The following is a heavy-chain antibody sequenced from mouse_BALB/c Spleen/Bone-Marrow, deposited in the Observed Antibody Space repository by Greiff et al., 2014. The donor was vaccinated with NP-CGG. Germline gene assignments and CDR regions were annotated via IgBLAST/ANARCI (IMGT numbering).Heavy chain of an antibody. CDR1: GFTFSDFY. V-gene: IGHV5-4*02. J-gene: IGHJ4*01. CDR3: ARDRGVQGYAMDY. Sequence: EVMLVESGGGLVKPGGSLKLSCAASGFTFSDFYMYWVRQTPEKRLEWVATISYGGSYTYYPDSVKGRFTISRDDAKNNLYLQMSSLKSEDTAMYYCARDRGVQGYAMDYWGQGTSVTVSS. D-gene: IGHD2-14*01. CDR2: ISYGGSYT.